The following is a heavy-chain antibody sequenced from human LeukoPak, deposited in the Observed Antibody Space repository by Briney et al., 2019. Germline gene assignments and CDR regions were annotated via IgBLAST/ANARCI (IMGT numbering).Heavy chain of an antibody. D-gene: IGHD6-19*01. V-gene: IGHV3-23*01. CDR3: AKEPYSSGWTRSYYMDV. J-gene: IGHJ6*03. Sequence: GGSLRLSCAASGFTFDDYGMSWVRQAPGKGLEWVSAISGSGGSTYYADSVKGRFTISRDNSKNTLYLQMNSLRAEDTAIYYCAKEPYSSGWTRSYYMDVWGKGTTVTVSS. CDR2: ISGSGGST. CDR1: GFTFDDYG.